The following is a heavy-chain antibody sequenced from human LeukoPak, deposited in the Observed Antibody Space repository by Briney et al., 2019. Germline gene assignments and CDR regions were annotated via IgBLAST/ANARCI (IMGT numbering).Heavy chain of an antibody. V-gene: IGHV3-23*01. J-gene: IGHJ2*01. D-gene: IGHD2-2*01. CDR1: GFTFSSYA. Sequence: GGSLRLSCAASGFTFSSYAMSWVRQAPGKGLEWDSAISGSGGSTYYADSVKGRFTISRDNSKNTLYLQMNSLRAEDTAVYYCAKDLPRYCSSTSCFPDWYFDLWGRGTLVTVSS. CDR3: AKDLPRYCSSTSCFPDWYFDL. CDR2: ISGSGGST.